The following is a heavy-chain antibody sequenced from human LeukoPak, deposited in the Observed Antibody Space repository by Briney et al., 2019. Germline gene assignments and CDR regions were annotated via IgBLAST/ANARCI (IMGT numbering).Heavy chain of an antibody. CDR1: GGTFSSYA. Sequence: GSSVKVSCKASGGTFSSYAISWVRQAPGQGLEWMGRIIPILGIANYAQKFQGRVTITADKSTSTAYMELSSLRSEDTAVYYCARQTFGALYFDSWGQGTLVTVSS. J-gene: IGHJ4*02. CDR3: ARQTFGALYFDS. V-gene: IGHV1-69*04. D-gene: IGHD3-10*01. CDR2: IIPILGIA.